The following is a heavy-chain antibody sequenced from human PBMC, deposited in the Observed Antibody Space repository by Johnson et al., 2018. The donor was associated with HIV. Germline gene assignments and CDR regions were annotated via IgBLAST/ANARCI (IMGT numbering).Heavy chain of an antibody. V-gene: IGHV3-30*18. CDR1: GFTFSSYG. J-gene: IGHJ3*02. Sequence: QMQLVESGGGVVQPGRSLRLSCGASGFTFSSYGMHWVRQAPGKGLEWVAVISYDGSNKYYADSVKGRFTISRDNSKNTLYLQMNSLRAEDTAVYYCAKDNTVEITNFFDAFDIWGQGTMVTVSS. CDR2: ISYDGSNK. CDR3: AKDNTVEITNFFDAFDI. D-gene: IGHD2-8*01.